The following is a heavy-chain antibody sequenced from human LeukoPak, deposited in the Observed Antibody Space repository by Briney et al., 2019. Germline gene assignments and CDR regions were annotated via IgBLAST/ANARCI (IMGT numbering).Heavy chain of an antibody. V-gene: IGHV3-23*01. D-gene: IGHD3-22*01. J-gene: IGHJ4*02. Sequence: GGSLRLSCAVSGITLSNYGMSWVRQAPGKGLEWVAGISGSGGSTNYADSVKGRFTISRDNPKNTLFLQMKSLRAEDTAVYFCAKRGVVIRVILVGFHKEAYYFDSWGQGALVTVSS. CDR1: GITLSNYG. CDR3: AKRGVVIRVILVGFHKEAYYFDS. CDR2: ISGSGGST.